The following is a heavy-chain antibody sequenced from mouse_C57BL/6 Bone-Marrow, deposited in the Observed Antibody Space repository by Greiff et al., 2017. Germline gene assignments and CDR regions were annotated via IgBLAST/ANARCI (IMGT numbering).Heavy chain of an antibody. J-gene: IGHJ4*01. V-gene: IGHV1-64*01. D-gene: IGHD3-2*02. CDR3: ARRQLRPGAMDY. CDR1: GYTFTSYW. Sequence: LKPGAELVKPGASVKLSCKASGYTFTSYWMHWVKQRPGQGLEWIGMIHPNSGSTNYNEKFKSKATLTVDKSSSTAYMQLSSLTSEDSAVYYCARRQLRPGAMDYWGQGTSVTVSS. CDR2: IHPNSGST.